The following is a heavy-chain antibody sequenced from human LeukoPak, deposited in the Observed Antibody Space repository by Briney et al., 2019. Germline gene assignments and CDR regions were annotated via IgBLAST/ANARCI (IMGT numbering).Heavy chain of an antibody. CDR2: IIPIFGTA. CDR3: ARSPMDYGGKLWFDP. Sequence: ASVKVSCKASGGTFSSYAISRVRQAPGQGLEWMGGIIPIFGTANYAQKFQGRVTITTDESTSTAYMELSSLRSEDTAVYYCARSPMDYGGKLWFDPWGQGTLVTVSS. J-gene: IGHJ5*02. CDR1: GGTFSSYA. V-gene: IGHV1-69*05. D-gene: IGHD4-23*01.